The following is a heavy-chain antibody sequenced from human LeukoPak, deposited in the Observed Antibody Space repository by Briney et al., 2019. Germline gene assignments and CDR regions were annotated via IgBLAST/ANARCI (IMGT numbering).Heavy chain of an antibody. CDR1: GGSISSSRFY. Sequence: SETLSLTCIVSGGSISSSRFYWGWIRQPPGKGLEWIGTIYYSGSTYYNPSLKSRGTISADTSKNQFSLTLGSVTAADTGVYYCARHVSSDLRIVVVTSDWYFDRWGRGTLVTVSS. CDR3: ARHVSSDLRIVVVTSDWYFDR. V-gene: IGHV4-39*01. CDR2: IYYSGST. D-gene: IGHD2-21*02. J-gene: IGHJ2*01.